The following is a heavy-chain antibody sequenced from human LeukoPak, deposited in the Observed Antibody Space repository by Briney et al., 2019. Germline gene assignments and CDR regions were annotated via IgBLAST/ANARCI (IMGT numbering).Heavy chain of an antibody. Sequence: SETLSLTCAVYGGSFSGYYWSWIRQPPGKGLEWIGEINHSGSTNYNPSLKSRVTISVDTSKNQFSLKLSSVTAAGTAVYYCARGLYYDFWSGYYTGANDYWGQGTLVTVSS. V-gene: IGHV4-34*01. D-gene: IGHD3-3*01. J-gene: IGHJ4*02. CDR3: ARGLYYDFWSGYYTGANDY. CDR2: INHSGST. CDR1: GGSFSGYY.